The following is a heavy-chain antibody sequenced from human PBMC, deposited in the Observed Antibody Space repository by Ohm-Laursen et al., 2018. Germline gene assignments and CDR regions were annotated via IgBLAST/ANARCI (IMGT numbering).Heavy chain of an antibody. V-gene: IGHV1-46*01. CDR3: ARGFNWATDY. Sequence: GASVPLSCQPSGYIIAHHHLHWVRQAPAPALEWPGIIKIRSDYTAYAQQFQCRVTMTKDPSTGTVYMELSSLRSEDTAVYHCARGFNWATDYWGQGTQVTVSS. CDR1: GYIIAHHH. D-gene: IGHD1-1*01. CDR2: IKIRSDYT. J-gene: IGHJ4*02.